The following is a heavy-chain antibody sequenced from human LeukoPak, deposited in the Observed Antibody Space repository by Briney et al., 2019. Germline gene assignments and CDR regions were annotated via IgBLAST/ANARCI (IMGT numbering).Heavy chain of an antibody. CDR1: GFSFSGSA. J-gene: IGHJ4*02. V-gene: IGHV3-73*01. CDR2: IRSKGHRYAT. Sequence: GGSLKLSCAASGFSFSGSAMHWVRQAPGKGLEWVGRIRSKGHRYATAYAASMKGRFTISRDDSKKTAYLQMNSLKTEDTAVYYCTRQVLYGSESYYNFDYWGQGTLVTVSS. D-gene: IGHD3-10*01. CDR3: TRQVLYGSESYYNFDY.